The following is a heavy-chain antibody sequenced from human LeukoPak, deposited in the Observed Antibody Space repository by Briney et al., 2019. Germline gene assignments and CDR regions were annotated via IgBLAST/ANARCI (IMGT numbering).Heavy chain of an antibody. J-gene: IGHJ4*02. CDR3: ARAITMIVRAGDY. CDR2: IDSRNGHT. V-gene: IGHV1-18*01. D-gene: IGHD3-22*01. Sequence: RASVKVSCTASGYTFTNYGITWVRQAPGQGLEWKGWIDSRNGHTKYGQKFQGRVIMTTDTSTSTTYMELRSLRSDDTAVYYCARAITMIVRAGDYWGQGTLVTVSS. CDR1: GYTFTNYG.